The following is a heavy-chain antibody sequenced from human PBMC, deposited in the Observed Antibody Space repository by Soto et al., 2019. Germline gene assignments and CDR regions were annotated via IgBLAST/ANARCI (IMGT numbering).Heavy chain of an antibody. J-gene: IGHJ6*02. CDR3: XXXLXPGXXXXXDV. V-gene: IGHV3-72*01. CDR1: GFTFSDHY. CDR2: IRNKANSYYTT. Sequence: EVQLVESGGGLVQPGGSLRLSCAASGFTFSDHYMDWVRXXXGXXXXWVXRIRNKANSYYTTEYAASVKGRFTISRDXXXXXXXXXXXXXXXXXXXXXXXXXXLXPGXXXXXDVWGQGITVTVSS.